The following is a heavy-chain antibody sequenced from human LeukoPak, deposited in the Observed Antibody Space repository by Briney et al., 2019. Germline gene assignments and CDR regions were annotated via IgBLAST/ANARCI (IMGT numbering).Heavy chain of an antibody. Sequence: GGSLRLSCAASGFTFSSYWMHWVRQAPGKGLVWVSRINNDGSSTSYADSAKGRFTISRDNAKNTLYLQMNSLRAEDTAVYYCARPTKEGSSWYWWFDPWGQGTLVTVSS. V-gene: IGHV3-74*01. CDR3: ARPTKEGSSWYWWFDP. D-gene: IGHD6-13*01. J-gene: IGHJ5*02. CDR1: GFTFSSYW. CDR2: INNDGSST.